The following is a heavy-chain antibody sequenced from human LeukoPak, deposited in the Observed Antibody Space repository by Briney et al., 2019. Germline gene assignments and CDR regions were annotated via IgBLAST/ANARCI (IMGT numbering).Heavy chain of an antibody. CDR2: IYYSGST. V-gene: IGHV4-59*01. Sequence: SETLSLTCTVSGGSTSSYYWSWLRQPPGKGLEWIGYIYYSGSTNYNPSLKSRVTISVGTSKNQFSLKLSSVTAADTAVYYCARERYGSGSYYTDYWGQGTLVTVSS. D-gene: IGHD3-10*01. J-gene: IGHJ4*02. CDR1: GGSTSSYY. CDR3: ARERYGSGSYYTDY.